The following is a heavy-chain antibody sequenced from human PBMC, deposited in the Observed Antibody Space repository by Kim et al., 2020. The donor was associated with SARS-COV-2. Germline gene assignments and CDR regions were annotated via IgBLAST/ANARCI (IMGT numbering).Heavy chain of an antibody. CDR1: GFSFSNYA. V-gene: IGHV3-23*01. D-gene: IGHD1-7*01. CDR3: VKEKIVRTTADAFDM. Sequence: GGSLRLSCAASGFSFSNYAMNWVRQAPGKGLEWVSVISNSGDNTYYADSVKGRFTVSRDNSRNTLTLQMDSLRAEDTAVYSCVKEKIVRTTADAFDMWGLGTMVTVSS. J-gene: IGHJ3*02. CDR2: ISNSGDNT.